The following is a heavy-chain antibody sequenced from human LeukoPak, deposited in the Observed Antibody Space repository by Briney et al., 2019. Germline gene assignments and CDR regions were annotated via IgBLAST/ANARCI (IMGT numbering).Heavy chain of an antibody. CDR2: MNPNSGNT. J-gene: IGHJ6*03. CDR1: GYTFTSYD. CDR3: ARGSTAGWYYYYYMDV. Sequence: ASVKVSCKASGYTFTSYDINWVRQATGQGLEWMRWMNPNSGNTGYAQKFQGRVTMTRNTSISTAYMELSSLRSEDTAVYYRARGSTAGWYYYYYMDVWGKGTTVTVSS. V-gene: IGHV1-8*01. D-gene: IGHD6-19*01.